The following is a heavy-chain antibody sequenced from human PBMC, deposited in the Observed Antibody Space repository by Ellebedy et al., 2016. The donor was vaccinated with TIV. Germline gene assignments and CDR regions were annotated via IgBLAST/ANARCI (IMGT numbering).Heavy chain of an antibody. V-gene: IGHV3-33*01. CDR3: ARGVTPVYGPGSYYKAYFDY. D-gene: IGHD3-10*01. CDR1: GFTFRSYG. Sequence: GGSLRLSCVASGFTFRSYGMQWVRQAPGKGLEWVAVIWYDGSSQYYADSVKGRFTISRDNSKKTVSLQMNSLSPDDTAVYYCARGVTPVYGPGSYYKAYFDYWGQGARVTVSS. J-gene: IGHJ4*02. CDR2: IWYDGSSQ.